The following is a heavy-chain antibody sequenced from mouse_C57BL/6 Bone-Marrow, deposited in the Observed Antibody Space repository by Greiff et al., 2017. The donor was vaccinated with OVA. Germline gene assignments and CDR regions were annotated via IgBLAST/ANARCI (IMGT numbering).Heavy chain of an antibody. D-gene: IGHD3-2*02. CDR2: IDPSDSYT. V-gene: IGHV1-69*01. CDR1: GYTFTSYW. CDR3: ARQTAQATGYYFDY. Sequence: QVQLQQPGAELVMPGASVKLSCKASGYTFTSYWMHWVKQRPGQGLEWIGEIDPSDSYTNYNQKFQGKSTLTVDKSSSTAYMQLSSLTSEDSAVYYCARQTAQATGYYFDYWGQGTTLTVSS. J-gene: IGHJ2*01.